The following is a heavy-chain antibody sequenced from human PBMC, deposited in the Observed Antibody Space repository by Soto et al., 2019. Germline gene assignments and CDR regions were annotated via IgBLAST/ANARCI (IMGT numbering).Heavy chain of an antibody. V-gene: IGHV1-18*01. CDR1: GYTFTSYG. J-gene: IGHJ5*02. Sequence: ASVKVSCKASGYTFTSYGISWVRQAPGQGLEWMGWISAYNGNTNYAQKLQGRVTMTTDTSTSTAYMELRSLRSDDTAVYYCARDQRYCTNGVCPNWFDPWGQGTLVPVSS. CDR3: ARDQRYCTNGVCPNWFDP. D-gene: IGHD2-8*01. CDR2: ISAYNGNT.